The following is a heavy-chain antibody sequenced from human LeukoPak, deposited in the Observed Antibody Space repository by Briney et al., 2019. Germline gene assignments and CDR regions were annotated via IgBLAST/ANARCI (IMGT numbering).Heavy chain of an antibody. CDR1: RFTSISYW. D-gene: IGHD3-9*01. V-gene: IGHV3-7*01. J-gene: IGHJ4*02. Sequence: ARSLTLSCAPSRFTSISYWISWVRQAPGKGLEWVANIKQEGSEKYYVDSVKGRFTISRDNAKNSLYLQMNSLRAEDTAVYYCAREDNDILTGYYVWASYYFDYWGQGTLVTVSS. CDR3: AREDNDILTGYYVWASYYFDY. CDR2: IKQEGSEK.